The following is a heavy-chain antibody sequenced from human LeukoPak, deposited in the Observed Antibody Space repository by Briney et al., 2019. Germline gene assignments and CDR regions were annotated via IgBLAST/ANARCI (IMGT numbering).Heavy chain of an antibody. J-gene: IGHJ4*02. Sequence: PGGSLRLSCAASGFTFTSYWMSWVRQAPGKGLEWVANIKQDGSEKYYVDSVKGRFTISRDNAKNSLDLQMDSLRVEDTAVYYCAKKMGSGWLFEYWGQGALVTVSS. D-gene: IGHD6-19*01. CDR1: GFTFTSYW. CDR3: AKKMGSGWLFEY. CDR2: IKQDGSEK. V-gene: IGHV3-7*01.